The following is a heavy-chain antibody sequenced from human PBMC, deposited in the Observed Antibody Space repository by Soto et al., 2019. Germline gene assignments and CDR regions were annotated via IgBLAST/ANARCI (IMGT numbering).Heavy chain of an antibody. J-gene: IGHJ5*02. V-gene: IGHV7-4-1*01. CDR2: INTNTGNP. Sequence: ASVKVSCKASGYTFTSYAMNLVRQATGQGLEWMGWINTNTGNPTYAQGFTGRFVFSLDTSVSTAYLQICSLKAEDTAVYYCARSRITMIRGVSNWFDPWGQGTLVT. CDR3: ARSRITMIRGVSNWFDP. D-gene: IGHD3-10*01. CDR1: GYTFTSYA.